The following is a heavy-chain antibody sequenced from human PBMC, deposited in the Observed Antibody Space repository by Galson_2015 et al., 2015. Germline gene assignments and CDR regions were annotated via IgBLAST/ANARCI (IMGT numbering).Heavy chain of an antibody. J-gene: IGHJ4*02. CDR3: ARGLNHDYGDHGDY. D-gene: IGHD4-17*01. CDR1: GGSFSGYY. V-gene: IGHV4-34*01. CDR2: INHSGST. Sequence: SETLSLTCAVYGGSFSGYYWSWIRQPPGKGLEWIGEINHSGSTNYNPSLKSRVTISVDTSKNQFSLKLSSVTAADTAVYYCARGLNHDYGDHGDYWGQGTLVTVSS.